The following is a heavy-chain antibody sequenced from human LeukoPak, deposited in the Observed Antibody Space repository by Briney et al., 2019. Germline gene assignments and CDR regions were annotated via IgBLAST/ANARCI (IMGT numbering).Heavy chain of an antibody. V-gene: IGHV3-7*01. CDR3: ARDQPDGYSSSSAQTDAFDI. CDR1: GFIFSNFW. CDR2: IKQDGSTK. Sequence: GGSLRLSCAASGFIFSNFWMGWVRQAPGKGPEWVADIKQDGSTKYYVDSVKGRFTISRDNAKNSLYLQMNSLRAEDTAVYYCARDQPDGYSSSSAQTDAFDIWGQGTMVTVSS. D-gene: IGHD6-6*01. J-gene: IGHJ3*02.